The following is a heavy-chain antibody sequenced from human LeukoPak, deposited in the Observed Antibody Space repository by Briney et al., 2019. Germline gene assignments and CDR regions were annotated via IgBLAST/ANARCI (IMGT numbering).Heavy chain of an antibody. CDR2: INHSGST. V-gene: IGHV4-34*01. CDR3: ARFIAAAGTPQYYYYGMDV. J-gene: IGHJ6*02. CDR1: GGSFSGYY. Sequence: PSETLSLTCAVYGGSFSGYYWSWIRQPPGKGLEWIGEINHSGSTNYNPPLKSRVTISVDTSKNQFSLKLSSVTAADTAVYYCARFIAAAGTPQYYYYGMDVWGQGTTVTVSS. D-gene: IGHD6-13*01.